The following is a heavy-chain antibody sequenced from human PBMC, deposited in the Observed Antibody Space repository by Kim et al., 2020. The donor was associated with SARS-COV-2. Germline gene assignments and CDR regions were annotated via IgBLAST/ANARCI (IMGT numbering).Heavy chain of an antibody. J-gene: IGHJ5*01. CDR1: EFTFSRTW. Sequence: GGSLRLSCAASEFTFSRTWIHWDRQAPGKGLVWVSRINYDGSGIGYANSVKGRFSISRDSAKNTVYLEMNSLRVEDTALYYCASGQVGSRFEFWGQGTLVTVSS. CDR2: INYDGSGI. V-gene: IGHV3-74*01. CDR3: ASGQVGSRFEF. D-gene: IGHD1-26*01.